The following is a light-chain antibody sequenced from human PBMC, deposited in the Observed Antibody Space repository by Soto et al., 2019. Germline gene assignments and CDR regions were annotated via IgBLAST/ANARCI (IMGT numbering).Light chain of an antibody. CDR3: QQANSFPIT. V-gene: IGKV1D-12*01. J-gene: IGKJ5*01. CDR2: AAS. CDR1: QGISAW. Sequence: DIQMTQSPSSVSASVGDRVTITCRASQGISAWLAWYQRKPGKAPKLLIYAASSLQSGVPSRFSGSGFGTDFTLTISSLQPEDFATYYCQQANSFPITFGQGTRLEIK.